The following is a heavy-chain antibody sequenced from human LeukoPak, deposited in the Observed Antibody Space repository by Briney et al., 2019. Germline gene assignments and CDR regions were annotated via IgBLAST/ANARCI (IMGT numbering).Heavy chain of an antibody. CDR1: GFTFSNYW. CDR2: IKQDGSEK. Sequence: GGSLRLSCEASGFTFSNYWMSWVRQAPGKGLEWVANIKQDGSEKYYVDSVKGRFTISRDNAKNSLYLQMNSLRAEDTAVYYCATDGGPFENWGQGTLVTVSS. D-gene: IGHD4-23*01. V-gene: IGHV3-7*01. J-gene: IGHJ4*02. CDR3: ATDGGPFEN.